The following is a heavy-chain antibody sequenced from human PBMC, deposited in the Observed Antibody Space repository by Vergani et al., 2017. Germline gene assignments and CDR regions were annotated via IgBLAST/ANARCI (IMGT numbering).Heavy chain of an antibody. V-gene: IGHV3-48*01. J-gene: IGHJ5*02. CDR2: MISISSTI. CDR1: GVTFSSYS. Sequence: EVQLVESGGGVVQPGGSLRLSCAASGVTFSSYSMNWVRQAPGKGLEWVSYMISISSTIYYEDSVKGRFTISRDNAKNSLYMKMNSLRAEDTAVYYCARAIASTFRPVVPDAFGFDLWGQGTLVTVSS. D-gene: IGHD6-13*01. CDR3: ARAIASTFRPVVPDAFGFDL.